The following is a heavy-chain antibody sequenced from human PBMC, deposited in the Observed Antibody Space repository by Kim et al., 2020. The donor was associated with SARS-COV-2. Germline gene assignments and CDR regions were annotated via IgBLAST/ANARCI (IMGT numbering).Heavy chain of an antibody. CDR2: INHSGST. V-gene: IGHV4-34*01. J-gene: IGHJ4*01. D-gene: IGHD3-9*01. Sequence: SETLSLTCAVYGGSFSGYYWSWIRQPPGKGLEWIGEINHSGSTNYNPSLKSQVTISVDTSKNQFSLKLSSVTAAATAVYYCARAGSRYFDWLLRGYYYF. CDR3: ARAGSRYFDWLLRGYYYF. CDR1: GGSFSGYY.